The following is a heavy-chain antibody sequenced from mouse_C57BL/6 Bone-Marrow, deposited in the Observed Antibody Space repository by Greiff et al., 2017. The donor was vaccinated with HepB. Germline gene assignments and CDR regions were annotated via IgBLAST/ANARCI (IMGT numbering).Heavy chain of an antibody. Sequence: VQLQQPGAELVKPGASVKLSCKASGYTFTSYWMHWVKQRPGRGLEWIGRIDPNSGGTKYNEKFKSKATLTVDKPSSTAYMQLSSLTSEDSAVYYCASPSYYSSYVAWFAYWGQGTLVTVSA. D-gene: IGHD2-5*01. J-gene: IGHJ3*01. V-gene: IGHV1-72*01. CDR3: ASPSYYSSYVAWFAY. CDR1: GYTFTSYW. CDR2: IDPNSGGT.